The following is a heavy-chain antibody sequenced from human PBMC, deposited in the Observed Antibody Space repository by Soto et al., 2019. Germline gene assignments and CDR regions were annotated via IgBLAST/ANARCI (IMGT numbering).Heavy chain of an antibody. J-gene: IGHJ4*02. CDR1: GYSFTSFD. D-gene: IGHD4-17*01. V-gene: IGHV1-8*01. CDR3: TRVSFNVNLRSTFDS. Sequence: QVQLVQSGAEVKKPGASVRVSCKGSGYSFTSFDVHWVRQAPGQGLEWMGWMNPNSGTTVYAQTFQCRVTMTSDTSMSTAYMDLSTLKSQDTVVYYCTRVSFNVNLRSTFDSWGQGTLISVSS. CDR2: MNPNSGTT.